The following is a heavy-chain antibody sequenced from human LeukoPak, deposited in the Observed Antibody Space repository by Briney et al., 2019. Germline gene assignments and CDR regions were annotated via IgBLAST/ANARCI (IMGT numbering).Heavy chain of an antibody. J-gene: IGHJ6*02. V-gene: IGHV1-69*01. CDR2: IIPIFGTA. Sequence: SVKVSCKASGGTFSSYAISWVRQAPGQGLEWMGGIIPIFGTANYAQKFQGRVTITADESTSTAYMELSSLRSEDTAVYYCARDREDIVVVPAAYYYYGMDVWGQGTTVTVSS. CDR1: GGTFSSYA. CDR3: ARDREDIVVVPAAYYYYGMDV. D-gene: IGHD2-2*01.